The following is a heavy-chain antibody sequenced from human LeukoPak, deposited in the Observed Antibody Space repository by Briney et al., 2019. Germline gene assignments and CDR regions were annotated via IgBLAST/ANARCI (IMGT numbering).Heavy chain of an antibody. V-gene: IGHV4-61*03. CDR3: ARAEGGSYYLGYFDY. CDR2: IYYSGSS. Sequence: PSETLSLTCTVSGGSISSGDYYWSWIRQPQGKGLEWIVYIYYSGSSNYNPSLKTRFTISVDTSNNHFSLKLSSVTAADTAVYYCARAEGGSYYLGYFDYWGQGTLVTVSS. CDR1: GGSISSGDYY. J-gene: IGHJ4*02. D-gene: IGHD1-26*01.